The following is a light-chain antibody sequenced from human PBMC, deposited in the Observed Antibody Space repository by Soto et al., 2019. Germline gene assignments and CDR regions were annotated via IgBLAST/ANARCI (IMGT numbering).Light chain of an antibody. CDR2: AAS. Sequence: DIRMSQSPPSLAASVGDRVTITCRASQSIDRFLNWYQQKSGIAPKLLIFAASSLQDGVPSRFSVSGSGTDFALTITSLQPEDFATYYCQQTHGTPYNFGQGTKLQIK. J-gene: IGKJ2*01. CDR3: QQTHGTPYN. V-gene: IGKV1-39*01. CDR1: QSIDRF.